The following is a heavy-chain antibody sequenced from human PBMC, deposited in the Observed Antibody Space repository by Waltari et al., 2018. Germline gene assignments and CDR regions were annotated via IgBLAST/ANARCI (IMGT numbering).Heavy chain of an antibody. CDR1: GFTVSRNY. CDR2: IYSGGST. J-gene: IGHJ4*02. D-gene: IGHD3-22*01. Sequence: EVQLVESGGGLVQPGGSLRLSCAASGFTVSRNYMSWVRPAPGKGLEWVSVIYSGGSTYYADSVKGRFTISRDNSKNTLYLQMNSLRAEDTAVYYCAREPNPYYYDSSGCYWGQGTLVTVSS. CDR3: AREPNPYYYDSSGCY. V-gene: IGHV3-66*02.